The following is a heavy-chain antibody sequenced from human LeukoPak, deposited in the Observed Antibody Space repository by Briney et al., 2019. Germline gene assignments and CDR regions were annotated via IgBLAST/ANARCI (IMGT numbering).Heavy chain of an antibody. CDR2: INSDGGTT. CDR3: ARDRRSWYYYDRRAFDI. CDR1: GFTFGTYW. V-gene: IGHV3-74*01. Sequence: GGSLRLSCGASGFTFGTYWMHWVRQAPGKGLVWVSGINSDGGTTTYADSVKGRFTISRDNAKNSLYLQMNSLRAEDTAVYYCARDRRSWYYYDRRAFDIWGQGTMVTVSS. J-gene: IGHJ3*02. D-gene: IGHD3-22*01.